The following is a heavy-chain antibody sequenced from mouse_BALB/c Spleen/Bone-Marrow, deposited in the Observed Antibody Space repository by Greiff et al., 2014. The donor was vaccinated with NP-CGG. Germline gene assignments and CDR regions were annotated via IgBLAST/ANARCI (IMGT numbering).Heavy chain of an antibody. D-gene: IGHD2-10*02. CDR1: GFTFSDNY. Sequence: EVKLVESGGGLVKPGGSLKLSCAASGFTFSDNYIYWLRQTPEKRLEWVATISDGGNYFYYPDSVRERIAISRDNAKNNLYLQMSRRKSEDEAMYYCARSRMRYGAMDYWGQGTSVTVFS. CDR3: ARSRMRYGAMDY. CDR2: ISDGGNYF. J-gene: IGHJ4*01. V-gene: IGHV5-4*02.